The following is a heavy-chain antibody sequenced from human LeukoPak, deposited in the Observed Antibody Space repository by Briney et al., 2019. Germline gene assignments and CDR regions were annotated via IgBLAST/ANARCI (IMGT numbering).Heavy chain of an antibody. CDR3: ARDVSGYWGPTNYYYGMDV. CDR1: GFTFSDYY. D-gene: IGHD3-22*01. J-gene: IGHJ6*02. Sequence: GGSLRLSCAASGFTFSDYYMSWVRQAPGKGLEWVSVIYSGGSTYYADSVKGRFTISRDNSKNTLYLQMNSLRAEDTAVYYCARDVSGYWGPTNYYYGMDVWGQGTTVTVSS. CDR2: IYSGGST. V-gene: IGHV3-53*01.